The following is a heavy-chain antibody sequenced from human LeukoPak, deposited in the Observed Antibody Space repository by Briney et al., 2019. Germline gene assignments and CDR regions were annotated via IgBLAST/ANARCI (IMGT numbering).Heavy chain of an antibody. Sequence: GSLRLSCAASGFTFSSYAMSWVRQAPGKELEWVSAISGSGGSTYYADSVKGQFTISRDNSKNTLYLRMNSLRAEDTAVYYCAKECGYSYYGRPDAFDIWGQGTMVTVSS. J-gene: IGHJ3*02. CDR1: GFTFSSYA. D-gene: IGHD5-18*01. V-gene: IGHV3-23*01. CDR3: AKECGYSYYGRPDAFDI. CDR2: ISGSGGST.